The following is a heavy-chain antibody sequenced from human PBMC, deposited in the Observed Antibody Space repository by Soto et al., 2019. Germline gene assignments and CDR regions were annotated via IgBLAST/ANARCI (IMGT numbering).Heavy chain of an antibody. Sequence: SVKVSCKASGGTFSSYAISWGRQAPGQGLEWMGGIIPIFGTANYAQKFQGRVTITRDTSASTAYMELSSLRSEDTAVYYCARGFPLWFDPWGQGTLVTVSS. CDR2: IIPIFGTA. CDR3: ARGFPLWFDP. D-gene: IGHD3-3*01. V-gene: IGHV1-69*05. CDR1: GGTFSSYA. J-gene: IGHJ5*02.